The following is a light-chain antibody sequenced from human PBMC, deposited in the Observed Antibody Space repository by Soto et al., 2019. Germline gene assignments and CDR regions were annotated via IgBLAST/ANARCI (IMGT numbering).Light chain of an antibody. CDR2: AAS. J-gene: IGKJ5*01. Sequence: EVVLTQSPGTLSLSPGERATLSCRTSQSVSANYLVWYQQSPGQAPRLLIYAASSRATGIPDRFSGSGSGTDFTLTITSLEPEDFAVYYCQHYESSSSITFGHGTRLGL. V-gene: IGKV3-20*01. CDR1: QSVSANY. CDR3: QHYESSSSIT.